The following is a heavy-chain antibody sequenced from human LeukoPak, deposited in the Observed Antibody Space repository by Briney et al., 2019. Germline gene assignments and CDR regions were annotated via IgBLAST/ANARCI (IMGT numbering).Heavy chain of an antibody. V-gene: IGHV4-34*01. CDR1: GGSFSGYY. D-gene: IGHD2-2*01. J-gene: IGHJ4*02. Sequence: PSETLSLTCAVYGGSFSGYYWSWIRQPPGKGLEWIGEINHSGSTNYNPSLKRRVTISVDTSKNQFSLKLSSVTAADTAVYYCARTGPAAIVFDYWGQGTLVTVSS. CDR2: INHSGST. CDR3: ARTGPAAIVFDY.